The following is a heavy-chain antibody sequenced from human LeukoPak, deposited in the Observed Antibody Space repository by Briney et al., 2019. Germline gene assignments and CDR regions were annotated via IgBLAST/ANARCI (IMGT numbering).Heavy chain of an antibody. Sequence: PGGSLRLSCEVSGLTFSRCGMHWVRQAPGKGLEWVTFISFDGSIKDYAVSVKGRFTISRDNSKNTLYLEMNSLRPDDTAVYYCAKDKGTFYMDVWGKGTTVTVS. CDR1: GLTFSRCG. J-gene: IGHJ6*03. CDR3: AKDKGTFYMDV. D-gene: IGHD3-16*01. CDR2: ISFDGSIK. V-gene: IGHV3-30*18.